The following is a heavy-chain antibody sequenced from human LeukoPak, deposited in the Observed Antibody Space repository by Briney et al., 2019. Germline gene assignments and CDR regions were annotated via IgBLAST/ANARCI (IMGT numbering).Heavy chain of an antibody. Sequence: PSETLSLTCTVSGGSISSHYWSWIRQPPGKGLEWIGYIYYSGGTNYNPSLKSRVTMSVDTSKNQFSLKLSSVTAADTAVYYCARDLELWGQGTLVTVSS. CDR2: IYYSGGT. D-gene: IGHD1-7*01. CDR3: ARDLEL. J-gene: IGHJ4*02. CDR1: GGSISSHY. V-gene: IGHV4-59*11.